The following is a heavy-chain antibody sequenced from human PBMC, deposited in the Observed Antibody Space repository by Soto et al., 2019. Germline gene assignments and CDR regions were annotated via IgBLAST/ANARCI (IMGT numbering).Heavy chain of an antibody. Sequence: EVQLVESGGGLVQPGGSLRLYCAASGFTFSSYSMNWVRQAPGKGLEWVSYISSSSSTIYYADSVKGRFTISRDNAKNSLYLQMNSLRDEDTAVYYCAREPRYYYDSSGYLNWFDPWGQGTLVTVSS. V-gene: IGHV3-48*02. D-gene: IGHD3-22*01. CDR3: AREPRYYYDSSGYLNWFDP. CDR1: GFTFSSYS. CDR2: ISSSSSTI. J-gene: IGHJ5*02.